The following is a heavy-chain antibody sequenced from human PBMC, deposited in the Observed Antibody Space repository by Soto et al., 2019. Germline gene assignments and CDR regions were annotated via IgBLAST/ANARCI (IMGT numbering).Heavy chain of an antibody. J-gene: IGHJ6*02. Sequence: PSETLSLTSAVSGGSISSVFYSWSWIRKPPGKGLEWIGYIYHSGSTYYNPSLKSRVTISVDRSKNQFSLKLSSVTAADTAVYYCARVPDVWGQGTTVTVS. CDR2: IYHSGST. CDR3: ARVPDV. V-gene: IGHV4-30-2*01. CDR1: GGSISSVFYS.